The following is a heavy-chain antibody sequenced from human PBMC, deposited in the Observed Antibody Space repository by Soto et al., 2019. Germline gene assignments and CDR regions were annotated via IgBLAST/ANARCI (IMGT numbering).Heavy chain of an antibody. CDR1: GGSFSGYD. CDR2: INHSGST. CDR3: ARGPIPYYDILTGYPY. D-gene: IGHD3-9*01. J-gene: IGHJ4*02. Sequence: SETLSLTSAVYGGSFSGYDGSWIRQPPGKGLEWIGEINHSGSTNYNPSLKSRVTISVDTSKNQFSLKLSSVTAADTAVYYCARGPIPYYDILTGYPYWGQGTLVTVSS. V-gene: IGHV4-34*01.